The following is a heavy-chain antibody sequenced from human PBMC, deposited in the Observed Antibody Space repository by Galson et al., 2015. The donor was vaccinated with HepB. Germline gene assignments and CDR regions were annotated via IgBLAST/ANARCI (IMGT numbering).Heavy chain of an antibody. V-gene: IGHV1-69*04. CDR1: GGTFSNYA. D-gene: IGHD1-26*01. J-gene: IGHJ5*02. CDR2: IITILDIS. CDR3: ARVLVGASSNWFDP. Sequence: SVKVSCKASGGTFSNYAISWVRQAPGQGLEWMGRIITILDISNYAQKFQGRVTITADKSTSTAYMELSSLRSEDTAVYYCARVLVGASSNWFDPWGQGTLVTVSS.